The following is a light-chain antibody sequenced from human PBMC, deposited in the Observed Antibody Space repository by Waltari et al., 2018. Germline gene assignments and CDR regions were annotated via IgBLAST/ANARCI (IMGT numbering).Light chain of an antibody. V-gene: IGLV1-47*01. CDR3: AAWDASLSAWL. J-gene: IGLJ3*02. CDR2: RNN. Sequence: QSVLTQPPSASGTPGQRVTIPCSGSSPNIGSNYVYWYQHLPGTAPKLLIYRNNQRPSGVPGRFSGSKSDTSASLAISGLRSEDEADYYCAAWDASLSAWLFGGGTKVTVL. CDR1: SPNIGSNY.